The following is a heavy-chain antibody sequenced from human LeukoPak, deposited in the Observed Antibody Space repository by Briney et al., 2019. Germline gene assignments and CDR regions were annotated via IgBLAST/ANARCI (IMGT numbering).Heavy chain of an antibody. CDR1: GGSFSGYY. V-gene: IGHV4-34*01. J-gene: IGHJ4*02. CDR2: INHSGST. CDR3: ARDSSVGGSWDY. Sequence: SETLSLTCAVYGGSFSGYYWSWIRQPPGKGLEWIGEINHSGSTNYNPSLKSRVTISVDTSKTQFSLKLSSVTAADTAVYYCARDSSVGGSWDYWGQGTLVTVSS. D-gene: IGHD2-15*01.